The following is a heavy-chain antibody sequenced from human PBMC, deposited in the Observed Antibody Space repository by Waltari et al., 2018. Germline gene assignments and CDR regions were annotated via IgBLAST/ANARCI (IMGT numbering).Heavy chain of an antibody. V-gene: IGHV1-2*02. CDR3: ARDGRVTMVRGWFDP. CDR2: VNPNSGGT. J-gene: IGHJ5*02. CDR1: GYTFTGYY. Sequence: QVQLVQSGAEVKKPGASVKVSCKASGYTFTGYYMHWVRQAPGQGLEWMGWVNPNSGGTNYAQKFQGRVTMTRDTSISTAYMELSRLRSDDTAVYYCARDGRVTMVRGWFDPWGQGTLVTVSS. D-gene: IGHD3-10*01.